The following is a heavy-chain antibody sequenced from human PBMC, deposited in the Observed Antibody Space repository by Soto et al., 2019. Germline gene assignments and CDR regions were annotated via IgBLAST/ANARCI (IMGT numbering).Heavy chain of an antibody. CDR3: ASCIGDYYYYYGMDV. D-gene: IGHD4-17*01. V-gene: IGHV1-69*12. J-gene: IGHJ6*02. CDR1: GGTFSSYA. CDR2: IIPIFGTA. Sequence: QVQLVQSGAEVKKPGSSVKVSCKASGGTFSSYAISWVRQAPGQGLEWMGGIIPIFGTANYAQKFQGRVTIXXDXSXXTAYMELSSLRSEDTAVYYCASCIGDYYYYYGMDVWGQGTTVTVSS.